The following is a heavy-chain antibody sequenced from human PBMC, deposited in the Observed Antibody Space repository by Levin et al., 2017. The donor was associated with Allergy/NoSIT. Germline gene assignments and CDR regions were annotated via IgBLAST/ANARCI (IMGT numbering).Heavy chain of an antibody. CDR3: AKMGRIAARPSPYYFDY. Sequence: GGSLRLSCAASGFTFSSYAMSWVRQAPGKGLEWVSAISGSGGSTYYADSVKGRFTISRDNSKNTLYLQMNSLRAEDTAVYYCAKMGRIAARPSPYYFDYWGQGTLVTVSS. D-gene: IGHD6-6*01. J-gene: IGHJ4*02. CDR1: GFTFSSYA. CDR2: ISGSGGST. V-gene: IGHV3-23*01.